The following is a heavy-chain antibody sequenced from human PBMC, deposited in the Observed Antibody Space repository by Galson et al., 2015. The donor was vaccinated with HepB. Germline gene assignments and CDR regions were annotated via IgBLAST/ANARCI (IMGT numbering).Heavy chain of an antibody. CDR3: ARDNRQWLGDAEYFQH. Sequence: SVKVSCKASGYTFTSYGISWVRQAPGQGLEWMGWISAYNGNTNYAQKLQGRVTMTTDTSTSTAYMELRSLRSDDTAVYYCARDNRQWLGDAEYFQHWGQGTLVTVSS. D-gene: IGHD6-19*01. CDR2: ISAYNGNT. CDR1: GYTFTSYG. J-gene: IGHJ1*01. V-gene: IGHV1-18*01.